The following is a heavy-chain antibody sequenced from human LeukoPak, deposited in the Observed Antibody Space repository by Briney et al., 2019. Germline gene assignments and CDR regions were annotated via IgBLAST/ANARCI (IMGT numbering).Heavy chain of an antibody. J-gene: IGHJ4*02. CDR3: AKPYYDSSGYYPYFDY. CDR2: IRYDGSNK. Sequence: GGSLRLSCAASGFTFSSYGMHWVRQAPGKGLEWVAFIRYDGSNKYYADSVKGRFTISRDNSKNTLYLQMNSLRAEDTAVYYCAKPYYDSSGYYPYFDYWGQGTLVTVSS. V-gene: IGHV3-30*02. D-gene: IGHD3-22*01. CDR1: GFTFSSYG.